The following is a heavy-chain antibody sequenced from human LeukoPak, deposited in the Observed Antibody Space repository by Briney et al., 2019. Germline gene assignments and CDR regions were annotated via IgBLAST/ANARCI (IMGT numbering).Heavy chain of an antibody. CDR1: GGSISSYY. D-gene: IGHD6-19*01. J-gene: IGHJ4*02. CDR3: ARSSGWYADYFDY. CDR2: IYYSGST. Sequence: SETLSLTCTVSGGSISSYYWSWIRQPPGKGLEWIGYIYYSGSTNYNPSLKSRVTISVDTSKNQFSLKLSSVTAADTAVYYCARSSGWYADYFDYWGQGTLVTVSS. V-gene: IGHV4-59*01.